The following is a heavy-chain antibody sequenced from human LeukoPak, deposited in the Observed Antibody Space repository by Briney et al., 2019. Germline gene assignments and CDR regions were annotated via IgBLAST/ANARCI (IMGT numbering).Heavy chain of an antibody. Sequence: GGCLRLSCAASGFTFSDYYMTWIRPAPGKGLGWVSYISSSGSSMNYADSVKGRFTISRDNAKDSLYLQLNSLRAEDTAVYYCARDQLNFPYWGQGTLVIVSS. J-gene: IGHJ4*02. CDR2: ISSSGSSM. CDR3: ARDQLNFPY. V-gene: IGHV3-11*01. D-gene: IGHD5-24*01. CDR1: GFTFSDYY.